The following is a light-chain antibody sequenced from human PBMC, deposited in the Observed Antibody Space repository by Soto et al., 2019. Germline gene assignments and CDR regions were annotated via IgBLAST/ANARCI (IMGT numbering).Light chain of an antibody. J-gene: IGKJ1*01. Sequence: DIQMTQSPSSLSASVGDEVTITCRASHTIMTYLNWYQLKPGKPPRLLIYAASSLQSGVPSRFSGSGSGTDFTLTINSLQPEDFATYSCQQSYNSPQTFGQGTTGDIK. V-gene: IGKV1-39*01. CDR2: AAS. CDR3: QQSYNSPQT. CDR1: HTIMTY.